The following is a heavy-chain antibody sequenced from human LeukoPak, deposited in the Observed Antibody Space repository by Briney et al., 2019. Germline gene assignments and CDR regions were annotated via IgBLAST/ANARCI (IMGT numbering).Heavy chain of an antibody. J-gene: IGHJ3*02. D-gene: IGHD3-22*01. CDR1: GGSISSYY. CDR3: ARWASGYYAFDI. V-gene: IGHV4-4*09. CDR2: IYTSGST. Sequence: SETLSLTCTVSGGSISSYYWSRIRQPPGKGLEWIGYIYTSGSTNYNPSLKSRVTISVDTSKNQFSLKLSSVTAADTAVYYCARWASGYYAFDIWGQETMVTVSS.